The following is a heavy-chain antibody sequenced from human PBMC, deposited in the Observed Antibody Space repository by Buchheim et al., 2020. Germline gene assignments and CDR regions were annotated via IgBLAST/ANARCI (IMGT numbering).Heavy chain of an antibody. CDR3: ARVYSNSFDY. V-gene: IGHV4-34*01. CDR1: GWSFSGYY. CDR2: ISHSGRS. Sequence: QVQLQQWGAGLLKPSETLSLTCAVYGWSFSGYYWSWIRQPPGKGLEWIGEISHSGRSNYNPSLKSRVTISVDQSKNQVSLKLTSVTAADTAVYSCARVYSNSFDYWGQGTL. D-gene: IGHD4-11*01. J-gene: IGHJ4*02.